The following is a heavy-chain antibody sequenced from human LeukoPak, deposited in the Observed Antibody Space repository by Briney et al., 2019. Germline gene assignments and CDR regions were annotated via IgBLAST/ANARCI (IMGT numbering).Heavy chain of an antibody. V-gene: IGHV3-21*01. D-gene: IGHD1-14*01. Sequence: GGSLRLSCTASGFTFSGYSMNWIRQAPGKGLEWVSSFGTRSTSIYHAGSVKGRFAISRDNAKNSLYLQMNSLRAEDTALYYCASLYNTFDNDSWGQGTLVTVSS. CDR2: FGTRSTSI. CDR1: GFTFSGYS. CDR3: ASLYNTFDNDS. J-gene: IGHJ4*02.